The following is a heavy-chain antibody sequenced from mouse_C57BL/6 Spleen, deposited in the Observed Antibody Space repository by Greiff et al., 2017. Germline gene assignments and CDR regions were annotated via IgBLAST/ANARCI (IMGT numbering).Heavy chain of an antibody. J-gene: IGHJ3*01. D-gene: IGHD2-4*01. Sequence: EVQLQQSGPELVKPGDSVKISCKASGYSFTGYFMNWVMQSHGKSLEWIGRINPYNGDTFYNQKFKGKATLTVAKSSSTAHMELRSPTSEDSAVYYCAREAYDYDGDGFAYWGQGTLVTVSA. CDR3: AREAYDYDGDGFAY. CDR2: INPYNGDT. CDR1: GYSFTGYF. V-gene: IGHV1-20*01.